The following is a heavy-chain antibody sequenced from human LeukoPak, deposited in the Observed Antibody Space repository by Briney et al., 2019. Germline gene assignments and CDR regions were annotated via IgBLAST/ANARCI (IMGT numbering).Heavy chain of an antibody. CDR3: ARHDPMATIKYYFDY. V-gene: IGHV4-39*01. CDR2: IYYSGST. J-gene: IGHJ4*02. Sequence: SETLPLTCTVFGGSISSSSYYWGWIRQPPGKGLEWIGSIYYSGSTYYNPSLKSRVTISVDTSKNQFSLKLSSVTAADTAVYYCARHDPMATIKYYFDYWGQGTLVTVSS. D-gene: IGHD5-24*01. CDR1: GGSISSSSYY.